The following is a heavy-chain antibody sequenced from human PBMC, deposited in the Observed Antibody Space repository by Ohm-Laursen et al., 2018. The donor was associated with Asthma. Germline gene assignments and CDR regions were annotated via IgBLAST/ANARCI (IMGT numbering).Heavy chain of an antibody. CDR2: ISYDGSDK. V-gene: IGHV3-30*03. D-gene: IGHD6-19*01. J-gene: IGHJ4*02. CDR1: GFTFSSYG. Sequence: SLRLSCTASGFTFSSYGMHWVRQAPGKGLEWVAVISYDGSDKYYVESVKGRFTISRDNSKNTLYLQMNSLRAEDTAVYYCARGPYSSGWYFQYWGQGTLVTVSS. CDR3: ARGPYSSGWYFQY.